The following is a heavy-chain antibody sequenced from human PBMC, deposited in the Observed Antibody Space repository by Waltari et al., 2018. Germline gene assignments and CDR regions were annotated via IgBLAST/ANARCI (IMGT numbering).Heavy chain of an antibody. J-gene: IGHJ6*02. CDR2: ISNDETTL. CDR1: GFRFSNYW. V-gene: IGHV3-74*03. D-gene: IGHD3-10*01. Sequence: EEQLLESGGGLVQPGDSLRLSCAASGFRFSNYWMTSVRQAPGKGLVWVARISNDETTLTYADSVKGRFTISRDNAKNTVYLQMKRLRADDTAVYYCARLAPRTYRSPVPGRHYYYGMDVWGQGTTVTVSS. CDR3: ARLAPRTYRSPVPGRHYYYGMDV.